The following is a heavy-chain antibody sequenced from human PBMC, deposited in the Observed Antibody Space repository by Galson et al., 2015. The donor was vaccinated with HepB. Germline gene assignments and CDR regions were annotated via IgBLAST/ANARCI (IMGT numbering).Heavy chain of an antibody. CDR3: ARLWGSGSYGAFDI. V-gene: IGHV4-39*01. J-gene: IGHJ3*02. CDR1: GGSISSSSYY. D-gene: IGHD3-10*01. CDR2: IYYSGST. Sequence: QVQLQESGPGLVKPSETLSLTCTVSGGSISSSSYYWGWIRQPPGKGLEWIGSIYYSGSTYYNPSLKSRVTISVDTSKNQFSLKLSSVTAADTAVYYCARLWGSGSYGAFDIWGQGTMVTVSS.